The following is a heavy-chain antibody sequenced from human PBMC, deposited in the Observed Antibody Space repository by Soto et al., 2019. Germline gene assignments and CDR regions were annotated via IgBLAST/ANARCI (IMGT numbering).Heavy chain of an antibody. CDR2: FHYSGST. D-gene: IGHD3-22*01. Sequence: SETLSLTCTVSGASISSGSYYWGWIRQPPGKGLEWIGDFHYSGSTFYNPSLKSRVAISVDTSKNQFSLRLSSVTAADTALYYFVSSYYETSAFDYWGQGMLVPVSS. J-gene: IGHJ4*02. CDR1: GASISSGSYY. CDR3: VSSYYETSAFDY. V-gene: IGHV4-39*01.